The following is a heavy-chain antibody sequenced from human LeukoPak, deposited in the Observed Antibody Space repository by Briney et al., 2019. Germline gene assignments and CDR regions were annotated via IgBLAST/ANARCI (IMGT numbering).Heavy chain of an antibody. V-gene: IGHV3-9*01. CDR3: AKDKSAGSSSWCYFDY. CDR1: GFTFDDYA. Sequence: GGSLRLSCAASGFTFDDYAMHWVRQAPGKGLEWVSGISWNSGSIGYADSVKGRFTISRDNAKNSLYLQMNSLRAEDTALYYCAKDKSAGSSSWCYFDYWGQGTLVTVSS. D-gene: IGHD6-13*01. J-gene: IGHJ4*02. CDR2: ISWNSGSI.